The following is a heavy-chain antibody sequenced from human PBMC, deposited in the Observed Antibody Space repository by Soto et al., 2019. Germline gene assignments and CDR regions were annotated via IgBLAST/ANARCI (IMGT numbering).Heavy chain of an antibody. CDR3: ASATSYYIDNY. J-gene: IGHJ4*01. Sequence: SETLSLTCSVSGASMSTYYWSWIRQPPGKGLEWIGYIFNTGSTNYNPSLRSRVTISVDTSKNQFSLNLSSVTAADTAVYYCASATSYYIDNYWGHGTLVTVSS. CDR2: IFNTGST. V-gene: IGHV4-59*13. D-gene: IGHD3-22*01. CDR1: GASMSTYY.